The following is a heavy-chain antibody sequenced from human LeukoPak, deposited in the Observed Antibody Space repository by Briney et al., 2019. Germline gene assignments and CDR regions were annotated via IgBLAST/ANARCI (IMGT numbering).Heavy chain of an antibody. D-gene: IGHD5-18*01. CDR1: GGTFSSYA. CDR3: ARLGYSYGNWFDP. Sequence: GASVKVSCKASGGTFSSYAISWVRQAPGQGLEWMGGIIPIFGTANYAQKFQGRVTITADESTSTAYMELSSLRSEDTAVYYCARLGYSYGNWFDPWGQGTLVTVSS. J-gene: IGHJ5*02. V-gene: IGHV1-69*13. CDR2: IIPIFGTA.